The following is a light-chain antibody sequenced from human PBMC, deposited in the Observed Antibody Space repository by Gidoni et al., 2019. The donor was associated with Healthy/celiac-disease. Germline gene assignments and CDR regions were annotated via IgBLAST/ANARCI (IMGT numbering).Light chain of an antibody. CDR1: SSNIGSNY. Sequence: QSVLTQPPSASGTPGRRVTISCSGSSSNIGSNYVYWYQQLPGTAPKLLIYRNKQRPSGVPDRFSGSKSGTSASLAISGLRSEDEADYYCAAWDDSLSGWVFGGGTKLTVL. J-gene: IGLJ3*02. CDR2: RNK. CDR3: AAWDDSLSGWV. V-gene: IGLV1-47*01.